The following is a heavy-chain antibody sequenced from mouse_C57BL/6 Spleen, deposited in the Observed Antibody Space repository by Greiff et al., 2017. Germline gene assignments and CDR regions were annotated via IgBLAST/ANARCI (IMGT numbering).Heavy chain of an antibody. CDR2: IYPRSGNT. CDR1: GYTFTSYG. V-gene: IGHV1-81*01. Sequence: QVQLKQSGAELARPGASVKLSCKASGYTFTSYGISWVKQRTGQGLEWIGEIYPRSGNTYYNEKFKGKATLTADKSSSTAYMELRSLTTEESAVYFCARYGENSNYEYYFDFWGQGTTLTVSS. D-gene: IGHD2-5*01. CDR3: ARYGENSNYEYYFDF. J-gene: IGHJ2*01.